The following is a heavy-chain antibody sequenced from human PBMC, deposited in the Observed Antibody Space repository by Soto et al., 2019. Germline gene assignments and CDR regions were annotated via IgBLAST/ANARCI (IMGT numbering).Heavy chain of an antibody. CDR1: GGSISSYF. J-gene: IGHJ4*02. CDR2: VYYTGTT. CDR3: ARDLAAVPRAFDY. D-gene: IGHD6-13*01. Sequence: ETLSLTCTVSGGSISSYFYIWVRQPPGKGLEWIGSVYYTGTTDYDPSLKSRVTISVDTSKTQFSLNLRSVTAADTAVYYCARDLAAVPRAFDYWGRGTLVTVSS. V-gene: IGHV4-59*01.